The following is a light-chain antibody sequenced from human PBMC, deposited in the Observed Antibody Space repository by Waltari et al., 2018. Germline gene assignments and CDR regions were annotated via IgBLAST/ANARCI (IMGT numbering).Light chain of an antibody. CDR1: SIGSRS. V-gene: IGLV3-21*04. CDR2: YDN. J-gene: IGLJ2*01. Sequence: SYALTQPPSVSVAPGKTARTTCGGNSIGSRSVNWYQQKPGQAPVLVIHYDNDRPSGIPERISGSKSGNTATLTISRVEAGDEADYYCQVWDSGDDHVVFGGGTKLTVL. CDR3: QVWDSGDDHVV.